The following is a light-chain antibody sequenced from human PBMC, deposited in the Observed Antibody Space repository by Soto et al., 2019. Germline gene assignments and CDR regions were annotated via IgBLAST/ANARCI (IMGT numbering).Light chain of an antibody. Sequence: DIQMTQSPSTLSASVGDRVTITCRASQSISSYLAWYQQKPGKAPKLLIYKASSLESGVPSRISGSGSRTEFTLTISSLQPDDFATYYCQQYISYSTFGGGTKVEIK. CDR2: KAS. J-gene: IGKJ4*01. CDR1: QSISSY. CDR3: QQYISYST. V-gene: IGKV1-5*03.